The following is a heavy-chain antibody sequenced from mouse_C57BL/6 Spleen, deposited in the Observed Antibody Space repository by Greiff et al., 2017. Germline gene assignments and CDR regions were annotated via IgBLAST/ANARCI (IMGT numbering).Heavy chain of an antibody. Sequence: QVQLKQPGAELVKPGASVKLSCKASGYTFTSYWMHWVKQRPGQGLEWIGMIHPNSGSTNYNEKFKSKATLTVDKSSSTAYMQLSSLTSEDAAVXYCARSDGNYLFAYWGKGTLVTVSA. CDR2: IHPNSGST. V-gene: IGHV1-64*01. D-gene: IGHD2-1*01. J-gene: IGHJ3*01. CDR1: GYTFTSYW. CDR3: ARSDGNYLFAY.